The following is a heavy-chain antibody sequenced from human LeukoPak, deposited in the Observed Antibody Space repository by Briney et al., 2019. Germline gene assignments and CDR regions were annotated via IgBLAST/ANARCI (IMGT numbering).Heavy chain of an antibody. CDR1: GFTFSSFS. V-gene: IGHV3-30*03. CDR2: TSYDGSNK. J-gene: IGHJ4*02. D-gene: IGHD2-2*02. Sequence: GRSLRLSCAATGFTFSSFSMHWVRQAPGEGLEWVAVTSYDGSNKYYADSVKGRFTISRDNSKNTLYLQMNSLRAEDTAVYSCARGYCTSSSCYNDYWGQGTLVTVSS. CDR3: ARGYCTSSSCYNDY.